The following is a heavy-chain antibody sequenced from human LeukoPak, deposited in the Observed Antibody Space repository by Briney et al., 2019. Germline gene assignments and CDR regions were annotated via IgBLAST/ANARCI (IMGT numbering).Heavy chain of an antibody. V-gene: IGHV1-2*06. Sequence: ASVKVSCKASGYTFTGYYMHWVRQAPGQGLEWMGRINPSSGGTNYAQKFQGRVTMTRNTSISTAYMELSSLRFGDTAVYYCARGLSSGDYWGQGTLVTVSS. CDR1: GYTFTGYY. CDR3: ARGLSSGDY. D-gene: IGHD6-19*01. J-gene: IGHJ4*02. CDR2: INPSSGGT.